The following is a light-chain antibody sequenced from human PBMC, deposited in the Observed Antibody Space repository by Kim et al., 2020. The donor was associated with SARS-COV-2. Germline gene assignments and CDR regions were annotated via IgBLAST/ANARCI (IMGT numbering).Light chain of an antibody. Sequence: EIVLTQSPGTLSLSPGERVTLSCRASQSVSSNYLAWYQQQPGQAPRLLIYAASRRATGISDRFSGSGSGTDFTLIISRLEPEDFGVYHCHQYGRAMWTFGQGTKVEIK. CDR3: HQYGRAMWT. V-gene: IGKV3-20*01. CDR1: QSVSSNY. J-gene: IGKJ1*01. CDR2: AAS.